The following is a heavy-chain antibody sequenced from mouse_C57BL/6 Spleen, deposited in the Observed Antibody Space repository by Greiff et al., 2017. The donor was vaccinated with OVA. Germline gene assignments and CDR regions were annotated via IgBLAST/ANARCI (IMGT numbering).Heavy chain of an antibody. V-gene: IGHV1-18*01. D-gene: IGHD2-3*01. J-gene: IGHJ1*03. Sequence: EVKLVESGPELVKPGASVKIPCKASGYTFTDYNMDWVKQSHGKSLEWIGDINPNNGGTIYNQKFKGKATLTVDKSSSTAYMELRSLTSEDTAVYYCARLDGYYGYFDVWGTGTTVTVSS. CDR2: INPNNGGT. CDR3: ARLDGYYGYFDV. CDR1: GYTFTDYN.